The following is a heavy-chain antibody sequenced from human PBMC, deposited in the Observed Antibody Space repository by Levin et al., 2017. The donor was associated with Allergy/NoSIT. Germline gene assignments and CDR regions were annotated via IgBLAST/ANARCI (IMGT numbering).Heavy chain of an antibody. V-gene: IGHV3-30-3*01. Sequence: GESLKISCAASGFTFSSYAMHWVRQAPGKGLEWVAVISYDGSNKYYADSVKGRFTISRDNSKNTLYLQMNSLRAEDTAVYYCARDPLELPPGGYFDYWGQGTLVTVSS. CDR2: ISYDGSNK. CDR1: GFTFSSYA. CDR3: ARDPLELPPGGYFDY. D-gene: IGHD1-1*01. J-gene: IGHJ4*02.